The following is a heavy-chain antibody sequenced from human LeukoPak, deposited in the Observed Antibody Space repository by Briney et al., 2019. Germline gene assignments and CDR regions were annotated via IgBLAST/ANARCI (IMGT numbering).Heavy chain of an antibody. CDR2: IYYSGST. Sequence: PSETLSLTCAVPGGSISSSSYYWGWVRQPPGKGLEWIVSIYYSGSTYYNPSLKSRVTISVDTSKNQFSLKLSSVTAADTAVYYCANYYGSGASLDYWGQGTLVTVSS. D-gene: IGHD3-10*01. V-gene: IGHV4-39*01. J-gene: IGHJ4*02. CDR1: GGSISSSSYY. CDR3: ANYYGSGASLDY.